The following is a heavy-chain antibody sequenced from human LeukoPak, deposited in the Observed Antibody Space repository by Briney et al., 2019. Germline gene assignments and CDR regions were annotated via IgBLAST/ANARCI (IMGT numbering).Heavy chain of an antibody. J-gene: IGHJ4*02. CDR2: ISSSGSTI. D-gene: IGHD6-19*01. V-gene: IGHV3-11*01. CDR1: GFTFSDYY. CDR3: ARVGSSGSILYFDY. Sequence: GGSLRLSCTASGFTFSDYYMSWIRQAPGKGLEWVSYISSSGSTIYYADSVKGRFTISRDNAKNSLYLQMNSLRAEDTAVYYCARVGSSGSILYFDYWGQGTLVTVSS.